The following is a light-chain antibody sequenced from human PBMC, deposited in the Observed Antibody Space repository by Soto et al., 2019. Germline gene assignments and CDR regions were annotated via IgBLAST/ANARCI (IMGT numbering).Light chain of an antibody. CDR3: QSYDSSREWV. J-gene: IGLJ3*02. Sequence: QSVLTQPPSVSGAPGQRVTISCTESSSNIGAGYDVHWYQQLPGTAPKLLIYGNSNRPSGVPDRFSGSKSGTSASLAITGLQAEDEADYYCQSYDSSREWVFGGGTKLTVL. CDR1: SSNIGAGYD. V-gene: IGLV1-40*01. CDR2: GNS.